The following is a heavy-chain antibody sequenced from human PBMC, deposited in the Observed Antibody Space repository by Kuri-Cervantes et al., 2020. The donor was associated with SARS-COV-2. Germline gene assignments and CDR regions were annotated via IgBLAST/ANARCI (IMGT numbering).Heavy chain of an antibody. V-gene: IGHV3-7*01. CDR3: ARLRSDFWSAVVRRYYYYGMDV. J-gene: IGHJ6*02. Sequence: GESLKISCAASGFTFSSYAMSWVRQAPGKGLEWVANIKQDGSEKYYVDSVKGRFTISRDNAKNSLYLQMNSLRAEDTAVYYCARLRSDFWSAVVRRYYYYGMDVWGQGTTVTGSS. D-gene: IGHD3-3*01. CDR2: IKQDGSEK. CDR1: GFTFSSYA.